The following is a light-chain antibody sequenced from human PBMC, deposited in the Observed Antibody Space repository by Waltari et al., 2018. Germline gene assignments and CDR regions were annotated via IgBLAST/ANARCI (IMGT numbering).Light chain of an antibody. CDR2: EGS. CDR3: CSYAGSSTLL. V-gene: IGLV2-23*01. Sequence: QSALTQPASVSGSPGQSITVSCTGTCSDVGSYHLVSWYQQHPGKAPKLMIYEGSKRPSGVSNRFAGSKSGNTASLTISGLQAEDEADYYCCSYAGSSTLLFGGGTKVTVL. CDR1: CSDVGSYHL. J-gene: IGLJ2*01.